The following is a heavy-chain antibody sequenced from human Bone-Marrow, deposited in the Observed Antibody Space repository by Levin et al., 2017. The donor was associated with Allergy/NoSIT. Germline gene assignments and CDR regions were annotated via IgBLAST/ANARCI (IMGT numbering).Heavy chain of an antibody. CDR1: GFTFSTYE. Sequence: GESLKISCAASGFTFSTYEMNWVRQAPGKGLEWVSYISSGGSSRHYADSVKGRFTVSRDNAKKALYLQMNSLTAEDTAVYYCAREGTDGNYDYWSGEEGHQYGMDVWGQGTTVTVSS. J-gene: IGHJ6*02. CDR2: ISSGGSSR. D-gene: IGHD3-3*01. V-gene: IGHV3-48*03. CDR3: AREGTDGNYDYWSGEEGHQYGMDV.